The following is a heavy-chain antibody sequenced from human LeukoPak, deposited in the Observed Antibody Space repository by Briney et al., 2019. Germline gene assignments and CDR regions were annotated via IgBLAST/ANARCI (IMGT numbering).Heavy chain of an antibody. CDR3: ARGGITMVRTDAFDI. D-gene: IGHD3-10*01. CDR1: GFTFSGYW. V-gene: IGHV3-74*01. CDR2: INSEGTTT. Sequence: GGSLRLSCGASGFTFSGYWMHWVRQAPGKGPVWVSRINSEGTTTDYADSVKGRFTISRDNAKNTLYLQMNSLRAEDTAVYYCARGGITMVRTDAFDIWGQGTMVTVSS. J-gene: IGHJ3*02.